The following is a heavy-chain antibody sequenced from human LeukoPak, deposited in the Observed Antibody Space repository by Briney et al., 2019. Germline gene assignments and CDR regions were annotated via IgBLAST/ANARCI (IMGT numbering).Heavy chain of an antibody. CDR2: TSGSGGST. CDR1: GFTFSSYA. V-gene: IGHV3-23*01. CDR3: AKCPSIFGVVTTY. D-gene: IGHD3-3*01. Sequence: GGSLRLSCAASGFTFSSYAMSWVRQAPGKGLEWVSATSGSGGSTYYADSVKGRFTISRDNSKNTLYLQMNSLRAEDTAVYYCAKCPSIFGVVTTYWGQGTLVTVSS. J-gene: IGHJ4*02.